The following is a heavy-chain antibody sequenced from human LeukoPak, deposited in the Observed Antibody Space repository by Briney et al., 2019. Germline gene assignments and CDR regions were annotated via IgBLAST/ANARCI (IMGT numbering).Heavy chain of an antibody. D-gene: IGHD1-7*01. J-gene: IGHJ6*02. Sequence: GGSLRLSCAASGFTFSSYWMHWVRQAPGKGLVWVSHINSYGSSINYADSVKGRFTISRDNAKNTLYLQMNSLRAEDTAVYYRARDRNYNVDVWGQGTTVTVSS. CDR2: INSYGSSI. V-gene: IGHV3-74*01. CDR3: ARDRNYNVDV. CDR1: GFTFSSYW.